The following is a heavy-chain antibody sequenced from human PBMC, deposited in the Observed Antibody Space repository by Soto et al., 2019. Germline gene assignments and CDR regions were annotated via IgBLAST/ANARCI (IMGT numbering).Heavy chain of an antibody. CDR3: ARGRGYGYGIDF. D-gene: IGHD5-18*01. CDR2: MYYSGTI. J-gene: IGHJ4*02. Sequence: PSETLSFTCTVSGGSISSGDHFWSWIRQSPGKGLESIVYMYYSGTIYYNPSLKSRITTSVDTSNNQFSLNLASVTAADTAVYYCARGRGYGYGIDFWGQGALVTVSS. CDR1: GGSISSGDHF. V-gene: IGHV4-30-4*01.